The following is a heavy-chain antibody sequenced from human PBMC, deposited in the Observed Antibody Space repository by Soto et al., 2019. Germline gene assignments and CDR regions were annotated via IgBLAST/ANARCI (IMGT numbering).Heavy chain of an antibody. D-gene: IGHD3-22*01. CDR1: GFSFSSYA. Sequence: QVQLVESGGGVVQPGRSLRLSCAASGFSFSSYAVHWVRQAPGKGLEWVAVISYDGNNKYYADSVKGRFTISRDNSKYTLYLQMNGLRAEDTAVYCCAGATSGYYFGWFDPWGQGTLVTVSS. V-gene: IGHV3-30-3*01. J-gene: IGHJ5*02. CDR2: ISYDGNNK. CDR3: AGATSGYYFGWFDP.